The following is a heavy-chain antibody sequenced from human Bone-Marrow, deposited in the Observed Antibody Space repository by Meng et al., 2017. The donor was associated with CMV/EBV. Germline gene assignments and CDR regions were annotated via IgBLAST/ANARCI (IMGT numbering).Heavy chain of an antibody. V-gene: IGHV3-30*02. CDR2: IQYDGSNK. D-gene: IGHD1-1*01. CDR1: GFTFSTYG. J-gene: IGHJ6*02. Sequence: GESLKISCAASGFTFSTYGLHWVRQAPGKGLECVAFIQYDGSNKYYTDSVKGRFTISRDNSKNMVYLQMNSLRAEDTAVYYCARVISLEPTPSFYNYYGMDVWGQGTTVTVSS. CDR3: ARVISLEPTPSFYNYYGMDV.